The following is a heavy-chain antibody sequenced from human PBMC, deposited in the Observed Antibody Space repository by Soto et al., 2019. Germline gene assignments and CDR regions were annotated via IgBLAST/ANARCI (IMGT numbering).Heavy chain of an antibody. J-gene: IGHJ6*02. Sequence: VQLQESGPGLVKPSETLSLTCTVSGGSISSYYWSWIRQPPGKGLEWIGYIYYSGSTNYNPSLKSRVTISVDTSKNPFSLKLSSVTAADTAVYYCARDAGREYCSSTSCYGGLYYYYYGMDVWGQGTTVTVSS. CDR2: IYYSGST. D-gene: IGHD2-2*01. V-gene: IGHV4-59*01. CDR1: GGSISSYY. CDR3: ARDAGREYCSSTSCYGGLYYYYYGMDV.